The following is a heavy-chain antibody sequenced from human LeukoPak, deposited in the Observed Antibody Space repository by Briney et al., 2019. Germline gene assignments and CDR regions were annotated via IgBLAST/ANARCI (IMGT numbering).Heavy chain of an antibody. Sequence: SEALSLTCTVSGGSISHYYWSWIQQPQGKGLEWIGYIYYSGTTNYNPSLKSRVTTSVDTSKNQFSLKLNSVTAADTAVYYCAREDPRTKVPEGMDVWGQGTTVTVSS. J-gene: IGHJ6*02. CDR2: IYYSGTT. D-gene: IGHD4/OR15-4a*01. V-gene: IGHV4-59*01. CDR1: GGSISHYY. CDR3: AREDPRTKVPEGMDV.